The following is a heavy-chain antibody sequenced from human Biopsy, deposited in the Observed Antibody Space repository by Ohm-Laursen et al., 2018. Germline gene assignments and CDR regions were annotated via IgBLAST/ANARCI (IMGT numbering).Heavy chain of an antibody. CDR2: VHYTGIT. CDR1: GGPIDSYY. CDR3: ARDRGYYSDRTVPGYFDL. D-gene: IGHD3-22*01. Sequence: SDTLSLTCTVSGGPIDSYYWSWIRQPPGKALEWIGYVHYTGITDYNRSLQSRVTISVDTSKNHFSLRLRSVTPADTAIYYCARDRGYYSDRTVPGYFDLWGRGTLVTVSS. V-gene: IGHV4-59*01. J-gene: IGHJ2*01.